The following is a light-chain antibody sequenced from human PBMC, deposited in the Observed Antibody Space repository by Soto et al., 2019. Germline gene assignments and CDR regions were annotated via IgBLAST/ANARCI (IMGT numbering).Light chain of an antibody. Sequence: DIQMTQSPSSLSASVGDRVTITCRPSQSINNYLNWYQQKPGKAPELQIHGASSLHGGFPSRFSGSESGTDFALTISSLQPEAFANYYCKQSYSKPWTFGKGTNVEIK. CDR3: KQSYSKPWT. J-gene: IGKJ1*01. CDR2: GAS. CDR1: QSINNY. V-gene: IGKV1-39*01.